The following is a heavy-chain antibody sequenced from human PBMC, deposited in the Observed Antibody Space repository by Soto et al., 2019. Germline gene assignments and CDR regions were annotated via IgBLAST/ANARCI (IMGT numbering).Heavy chain of an antibody. CDR2: ISYTGPT. D-gene: IGHD2-15*01. V-gene: IGHV4-31*03. J-gene: IGHJ4*02. CDR1: GGSISRGAYF. CDR3: ARGGPVSVSPAWQLLGYFDY. Sequence: QVHLQESGPGQVRPSQTLSLSCSVSGGSISRGAYFWTWIRQFPGKGLEWIAYISYTGPTYYNPSLKSRVTKLADTSKNHFSLKLNSVTSADTAVYYCARGGPVSVSPAWQLLGYFDYWGQGTLVTVSS.